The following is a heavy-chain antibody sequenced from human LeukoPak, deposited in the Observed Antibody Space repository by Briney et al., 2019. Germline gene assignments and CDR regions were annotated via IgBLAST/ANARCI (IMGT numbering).Heavy chain of an antibody. CDR3: ARARAGYSYVPLDYYFDY. J-gene: IGHJ4*02. Sequence: PSETLSLTCTVSGGSISSGDYYWSWIRQPPGKGLEWLGYIYYSGSTYYNPSLKSRVTISVDTSKNQFSLKLSSVTAADTAVYYCARARAGYSYVPLDYYFDYWGQGTLVTVSS. V-gene: IGHV4-30-4*01. CDR1: GGSISSGDYY. D-gene: IGHD5-18*01. CDR2: IYYSGST.